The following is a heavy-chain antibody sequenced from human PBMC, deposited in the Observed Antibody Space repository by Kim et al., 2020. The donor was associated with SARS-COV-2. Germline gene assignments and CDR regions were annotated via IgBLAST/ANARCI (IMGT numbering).Heavy chain of an antibody. J-gene: IGHJ4*02. V-gene: IGHV3-74*01. D-gene: IGHD3-10*01. CDR2: INSDGSST. Sequence: GGSLRLSCAASGFTFSSYWMHWVRQAPGKGLVWVSRINSDGSSTSYADSVKGRFTISRDNAKNTLYLQMNSLRAEDTAVYYCARPGVLWFGEFGYSDWGQGTLVTVSS. CDR1: GFTFSSYW. CDR3: ARPGVLWFGEFGYSD.